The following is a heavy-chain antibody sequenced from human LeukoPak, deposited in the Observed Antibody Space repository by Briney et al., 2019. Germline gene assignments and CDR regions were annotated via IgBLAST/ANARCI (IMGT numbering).Heavy chain of an antibody. D-gene: IGHD5-24*01. V-gene: IGHV1-46*01. CDR2: INLSGATT. CDR1: GDTFTTYY. CDR3: ARIRDGYNDAYDI. J-gene: IGHJ3*02. Sequence: ASVKVSCKASGDTFTTYYMHWVRQAPGQGLEWMGIINLSGATTSYAQKFQGRVTMTRDTSTSTVYMELSSLRSEDTAIYYCARIRDGYNDAYDIWGQGTVVTVPS.